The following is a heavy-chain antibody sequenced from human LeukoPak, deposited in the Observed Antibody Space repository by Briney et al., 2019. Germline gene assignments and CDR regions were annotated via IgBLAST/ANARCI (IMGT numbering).Heavy chain of an antibody. J-gene: IGHJ4*02. D-gene: IGHD1-26*01. CDR1: GFSFNYNA. CDR2: ISSNGGST. V-gene: IGHV3-64*01. Sequence: GGSLRLSCAASGFSFNYNAMSWVRQAPGKGLEYVSAISSNGGSTYYANSVKGRFTISRDNSKNTLYLQMGSLRAEDMAVYYCARGWDLGYFDYWGQGTLVTVSS. CDR3: ARGWDLGYFDY.